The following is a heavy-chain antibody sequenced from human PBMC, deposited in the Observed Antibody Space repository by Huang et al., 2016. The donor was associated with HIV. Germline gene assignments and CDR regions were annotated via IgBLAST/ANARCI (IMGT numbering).Heavy chain of an antibody. D-gene: IGHD4-17*01. CDR3: ARGQLGSYGDYDVLY. Sequence: QVQLVQSGAEVKTPGSSVKVSCKASGGTFSKYAISWVRQAPGQGLEWRVGIIPMVGTPNYARKFQGRVTITADDSTSTTYVEVSSLRSEDTALYYCARGQLGSYGDYDVLYWGQGTLVTVSS. CDR2: IIPMVGTP. J-gene: IGHJ4*02. CDR1: GGTFSKYA. V-gene: IGHV1-69*13.